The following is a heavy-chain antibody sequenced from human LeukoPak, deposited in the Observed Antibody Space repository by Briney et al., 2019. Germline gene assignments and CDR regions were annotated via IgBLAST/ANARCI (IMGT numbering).Heavy chain of an antibody. CDR2: IIPIFGTA. V-gene: IGHV1-69*05. CDR1: GGTFSSYA. D-gene: IGHD1/OR15-1a*01. J-gene: IGHJ4*02. Sequence: GSSVKVSCKASGGTFSSYAISWVRQAPGQGLERMGRIIPIFGTANYAQKFQGRVTITTDESTSTAYMELSSLRSEDTAVYYCARAGVLTGTPSDGYWGQGTLVTVSS. CDR3: ARAGVLTGTPSDGY.